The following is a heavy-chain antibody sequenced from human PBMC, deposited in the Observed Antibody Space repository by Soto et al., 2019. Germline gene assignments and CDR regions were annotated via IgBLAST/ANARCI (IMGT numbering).Heavy chain of an antibody. Sequence: QVQLQQWGAGLLKPSETLSLTCAVHGGSFSGYYWDWIRQPPGKGLEWIGEVNHGGTSNYNPSLNRRATTSVATSNKQLPLKLTSVTAEDTALCFCASSSFLLSGDLFHGLDVWGQGTTVTVSS. D-gene: IGHD3-10*02. CDR1: GGSFSGYY. V-gene: IGHV4-34*01. J-gene: IGHJ6*02. CDR2: VNHGGTS. CDR3: ASSSFLLSGDLFHGLDV.